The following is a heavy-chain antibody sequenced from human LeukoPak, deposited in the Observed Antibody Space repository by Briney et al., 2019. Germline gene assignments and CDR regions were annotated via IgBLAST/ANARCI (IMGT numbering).Heavy chain of an antibody. V-gene: IGHV3-11*06. CDR1: GFTFSDYY. D-gene: IGHD6-13*01. CDR3: ARTLTAAGHFDC. CDR2: ISSSSGFT. Sequence: PGGSLRLSCAASGFTFSDYYMGWIRQAPGKGLEWVSYISSSSGFTNYADSVKGRFTISRDNAKNSLYLQMNSLRAEDTAVYYCARTLTAAGHFDCWGQGTLVTVSS. J-gene: IGHJ4*02.